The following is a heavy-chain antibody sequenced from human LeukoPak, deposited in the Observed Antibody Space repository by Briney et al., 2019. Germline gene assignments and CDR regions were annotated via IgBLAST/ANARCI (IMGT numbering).Heavy chain of an antibody. Sequence: SETLSLTCTVSGGSISSYYWSWIRQPPGKGLEWIGYIYYSGSTNYNPSLKSRVTMSVDTSKNQFSLKLSSVTAADTAVYYCARGYGGYSGYDYMIYWGQGTLVTVSS. CDR2: IYYSGST. V-gene: IGHV4-59*01. CDR1: GGSISSYY. D-gene: IGHD5-12*01. CDR3: ARGYGGYSGYDYMIY. J-gene: IGHJ4*02.